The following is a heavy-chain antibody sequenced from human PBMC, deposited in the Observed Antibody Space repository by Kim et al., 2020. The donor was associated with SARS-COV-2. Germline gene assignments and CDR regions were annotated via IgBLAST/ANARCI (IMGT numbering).Heavy chain of an antibody. D-gene: IGHD1-26*01. J-gene: IGHJ4*02. CDR3: ARDPSVGATTDCFDY. CDR2: IYPGDSDT. V-gene: IGHV5-51*01. CDR1: GYSFNNYW. Sequence: GESLKISCRGSGYSFNNYWIGWVRQMPGKGLEYMGIIYPGDSDTRYSPSFQGQVTISADKSISTAYLQWSSLKASDTAMYYCARDPSVGATTDCFDYWGQGTLVSVS.